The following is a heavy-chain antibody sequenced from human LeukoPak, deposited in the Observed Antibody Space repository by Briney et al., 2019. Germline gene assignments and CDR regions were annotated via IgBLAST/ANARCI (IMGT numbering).Heavy chain of an antibody. J-gene: IGHJ4*02. CDR3: ARDWLLKNPFDY. CDR2: INPNSGGT. D-gene: IGHD2-15*01. Sequence: ASVKVSCKASGYTFTGYYMHWVRQAPGQGLEWMGWINPNSGGTNYAQKFQGRVTMTRDTSISTAYMELSRLRSDDTAVYYCARDWLLKNPFDYWGQGTLVTVSS. CDR1: GYTFTGYY. V-gene: IGHV1-2*02.